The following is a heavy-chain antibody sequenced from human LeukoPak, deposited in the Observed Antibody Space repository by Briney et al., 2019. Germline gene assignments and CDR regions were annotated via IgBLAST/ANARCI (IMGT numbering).Heavy chain of an antibody. V-gene: IGHV1-24*01. Sequence: ASVEVSCKVSVYTLTELSMHWVRQAPGNGLEWMGGFDPENGETIYAQKFQCRVTMTEDTSTDTAYMELSSLRSEDTAVYYCATAIQLWPYGGILWGQGTLVTVSS. D-gene: IGHD5-18*01. J-gene: IGHJ4*02. CDR3: ATAIQLWPYGGIL. CDR2: FDPENGET. CDR1: VYTLTELS.